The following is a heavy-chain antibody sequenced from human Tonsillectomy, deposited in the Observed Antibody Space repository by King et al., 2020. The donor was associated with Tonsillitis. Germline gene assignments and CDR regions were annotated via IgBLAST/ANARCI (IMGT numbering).Heavy chain of an antibody. CDR3: ARAPRGAFDI. V-gene: IGHV3-48*03. D-gene: IGHD3-16*01. CDR1: GFTFSSYE. J-gene: IGHJ3*02. Sequence: VQLVESGGGLVQPGGSLRLSCAASGFTFSSYEMNWVRKAPGKGLEWGSYISSSVSTIYYAGSVKGRFTISRDNAKNSLDLQMNSLRAEDTAVYYCARAPRGAFDIWGQGTMVTVSS. CDR2: ISSSVSTI.